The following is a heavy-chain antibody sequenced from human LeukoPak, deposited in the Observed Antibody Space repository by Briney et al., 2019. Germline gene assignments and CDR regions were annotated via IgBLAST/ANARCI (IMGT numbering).Heavy chain of an antibody. D-gene: IGHD3-22*01. J-gene: IGHJ5*02. CDR1: GGSISSSGYF. Sequence: PSETLSLTCTVSGGSISSSGYFWDWIRQPPGKGLEWIGNIYYSGSTYYNPSLTSRVTISVDTSKNQFSLKLSSVTAADTAVYYCARHAPGSIVAPFGPWGQGTLVTVSS. CDR2: IYYSGST. CDR3: ARHAPGSIVAPFGP. V-gene: IGHV4-39*01.